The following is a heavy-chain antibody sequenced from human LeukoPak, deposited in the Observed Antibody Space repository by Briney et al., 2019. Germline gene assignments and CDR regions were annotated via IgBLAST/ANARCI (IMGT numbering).Heavy chain of an antibody. CDR3: ARDPRDYYGPGL. V-gene: IGHV4-4*07. J-gene: IGHJ4*02. Sequence: SETLSLTCTVSGGSISSYYWSWLRQPAGKGLEWIGRIYTSGSTNYNPSLKSRVTISVDTSKSQFSVKLSSVTAAGTAVYYCARDPRDYYGPGLWGQGTLVTVSS. CDR1: GGSISSYY. D-gene: IGHD3-10*01. CDR2: IYTSGST.